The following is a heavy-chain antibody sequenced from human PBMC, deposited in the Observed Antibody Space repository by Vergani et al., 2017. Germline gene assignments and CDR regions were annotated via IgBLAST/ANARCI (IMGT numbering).Heavy chain of an antibody. CDR1: GFTFSSYA. CDR2: ISSSSSTI. Sequence: EVQLLESGGGLLQPGGSLRLSCAASGFTFSSYAMNWVRQAPGKGLEWVSYISSSSSTIYYADSVKGRFTISRDNAKNSLYLQMNSLRDEDTAVYYCASGNGDDGIDYFDYWGQGTLVTVSS. V-gene: IGHV3-48*02. CDR3: ASGNGDDGIDYFDY. J-gene: IGHJ4*02. D-gene: IGHD4-17*01.